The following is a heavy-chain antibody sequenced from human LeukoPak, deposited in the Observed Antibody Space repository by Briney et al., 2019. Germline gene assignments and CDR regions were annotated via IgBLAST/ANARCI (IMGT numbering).Heavy chain of an antibody. CDR2: LYSGGSA. CDR3: ATDPGNDAFDI. D-gene: IGHD7-27*01. V-gene: IGHV3-53*01. J-gene: IGHJ3*02. Sequence: GSLRLSCAASGFTVSTNYMTWVRQAPGKGLEWMSLLYSGGSAYYADSVEGRFTISRDNSKNTLYLQMNSLRAEDTAVYYCATDPGNDAFDIWGQGTMVTVSS. CDR1: GFTVSTNY.